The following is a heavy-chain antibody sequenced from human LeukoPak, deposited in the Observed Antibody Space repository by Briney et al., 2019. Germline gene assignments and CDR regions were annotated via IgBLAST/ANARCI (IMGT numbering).Heavy chain of an antibody. V-gene: IGHV3-30*03. CDR3: ARGRVVAGTEVDYFDY. CDR2: ISYDGSNK. CDR1: GFTFSTYG. J-gene: IGHJ4*02. Sequence: GRSLRLSCAASGFTFSTYGMHWVRQAPGKGLEWVAVISYDGSNKYYADSVKGRFTISRDNSKNTLYLQMNSLRAEDTAVYFCARGRVVAGTEVDYFDYWGQGTLVTVSS. D-gene: IGHD6-19*01.